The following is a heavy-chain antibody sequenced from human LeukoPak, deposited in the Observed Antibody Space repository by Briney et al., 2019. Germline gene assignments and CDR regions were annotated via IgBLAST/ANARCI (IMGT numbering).Heavy chain of an antibody. D-gene: IGHD3-22*01. CDR2: ISYDGSNK. J-gene: IGHJ4*02. CDR3: AKDSKTYYYDRSNYYYFDY. V-gene: IGHV3-30*18. Sequence: GGSLRLSCAASGFTFSTYGMHWVRQAPGKGLEWVAVISYDGSNKYYADPVKGRFTISRDNSKNTLYLQMNSLRAEDTAVYYCAKDSKTYYYDRSNYYYFDYWGQGTLVTVSS. CDR1: GFTFSTYG.